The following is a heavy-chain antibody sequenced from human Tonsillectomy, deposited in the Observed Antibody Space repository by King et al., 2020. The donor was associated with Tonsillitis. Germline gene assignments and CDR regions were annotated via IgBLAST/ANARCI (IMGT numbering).Heavy chain of an antibody. V-gene: IGHV4-59*01. Sequence: QLQESGPGLVKPSETLSLTCTISGGSFSSYYWSWLRQPPGKGLEYLGSIYYSGSTNYSPSLESRVTMSVDRSKNQFSLELSSVTAADTAVYYCARTTHKKNYYDSSGYHPAFDFWGQGTLVTVSS. CDR3: ARTTHKKNYYDSSGYHPAFDF. D-gene: IGHD3-22*01. CDR2: IYYSGST. J-gene: IGHJ4*02. CDR1: GGSFSSYY.